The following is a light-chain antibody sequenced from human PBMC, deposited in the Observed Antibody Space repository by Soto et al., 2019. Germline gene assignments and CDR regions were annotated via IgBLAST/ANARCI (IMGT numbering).Light chain of an antibody. Sequence: QSALTQPASLSGSPGQSITISCTGTSRDVGNYNLVSWYQHHPGKAPQLIIYATTKRPSGVSNRYSGSKSGNTASLTISGLQPEDEANYYCCSYAGRVTFTFGGGTKVTVL. CDR3: CSYAGRVTFT. CDR1: SRDVGNYNL. V-gene: IGLV2-23*02. CDR2: ATT. J-gene: IGLJ2*01.